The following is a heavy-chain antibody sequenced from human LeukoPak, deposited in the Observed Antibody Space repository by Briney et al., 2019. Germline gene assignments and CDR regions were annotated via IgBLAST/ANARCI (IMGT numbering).Heavy chain of an antibody. J-gene: IGHJ4*02. V-gene: IGHV4-39*01. CDR1: GASVSGSPYY. Sequence: ETLSLTCTVSGASVSGSPYYWGWIRQPPGKGLEWIGSIYSSGSTYYNASLQSRVTISIETSKNQISLRLNSVTAADTAIYYCAKSGGYGLIDYWGQGTLVTVSS. CDR2: IYSSGST. D-gene: IGHD1-26*01. CDR3: AKSGGYGLIDY.